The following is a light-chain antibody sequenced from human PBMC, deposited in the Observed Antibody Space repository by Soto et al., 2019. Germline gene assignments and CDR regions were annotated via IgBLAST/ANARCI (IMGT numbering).Light chain of an antibody. CDR3: QQYYHVPVT. CDR2: WAS. Sequence: DIVMTQSPDSLSVSLGERATFSCKSSQTLLYNSNNKNYLAWFQQKPGQAPKLLIYWASTRNSGVPDRFSGSGSGIDFTLTISNLQAEDLATYYCQQYYHVPVTFGQGTRLEI. V-gene: IGKV4-1*01. CDR1: QTLLYNSNNKNY. J-gene: IGKJ5*01.